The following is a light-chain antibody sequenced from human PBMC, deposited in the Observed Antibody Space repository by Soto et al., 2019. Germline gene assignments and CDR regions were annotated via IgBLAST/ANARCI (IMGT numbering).Light chain of an antibody. CDR3: QKYGGSIT. Sequence: EIVLTQSPGSLSLSPGERASLSCRASQSVSSYLAWYQQKPGQAPRLLIYDASNRATGIPARFSGSGSGTDFTLTITRLEPDDSAVYYCQKYGGSITFGGGTKVDIK. CDR2: DAS. CDR1: QSVSSY. V-gene: IGKV3-20*01. J-gene: IGKJ4*01.